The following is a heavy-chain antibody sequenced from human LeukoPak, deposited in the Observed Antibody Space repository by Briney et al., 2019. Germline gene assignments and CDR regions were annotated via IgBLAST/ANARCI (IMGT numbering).Heavy chain of an antibody. CDR1: GFTFSNAW. CDR3: ARGLYGDYGYYFDY. CDR2: INHSGST. D-gene: IGHD4-17*01. Sequence: GSLRLSCAASGFTFSNAWMSWVRQPPGKGLEWIGEINHSGSTNYNPSLKSRVTISVDTSKNQFSLKLSSVTAADMAVFHCARGLYGDYGYYFDYWGQGTLVTVSS. J-gene: IGHJ4*02. V-gene: IGHV4-34*01.